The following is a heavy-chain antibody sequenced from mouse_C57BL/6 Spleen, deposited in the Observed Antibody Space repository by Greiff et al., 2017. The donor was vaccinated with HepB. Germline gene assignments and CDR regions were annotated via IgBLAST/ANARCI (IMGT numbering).Heavy chain of an antibody. Sequence: VQLQQSGAELVRPGASVKLSCTASGFNIKDDYMHWVKQRPEQGLEWIGWIDPENGDTEYASKFQGKATIPADTSSNTAYLQLSSLTSEDTAVYYCTTGYSNYVRFADWGQGTLVTASA. CDR3: TTGYSNYVRFAD. V-gene: IGHV14-4*01. J-gene: IGHJ3*01. CDR2: IDPENGDT. D-gene: IGHD2-5*01. CDR1: GFNIKDDY.